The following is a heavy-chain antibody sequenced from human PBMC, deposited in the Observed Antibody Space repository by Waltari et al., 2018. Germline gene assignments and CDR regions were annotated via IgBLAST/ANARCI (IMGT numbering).Heavy chain of an antibody. J-gene: IGHJ5*02. CDR1: GGSISSGSYY. V-gene: IGHV4-39*07. CDR3: ARYYGNGEGWLDP. D-gene: IGHD3-3*01. Sequence: QLQLQESGPGLVKPSETLSLTCTVSGGSISSGSYYWGWIRQPPGKGLESSGYISYSGTTYYNLSLKSRVTMSVDTSRDQYSLSLRYVAAADTAVYYCARYYGNGEGWLDPWGQGPLVTVSS. CDR2: ISYSGTT.